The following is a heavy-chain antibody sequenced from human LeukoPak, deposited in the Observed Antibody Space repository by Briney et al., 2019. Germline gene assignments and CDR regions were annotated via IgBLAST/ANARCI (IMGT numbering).Heavy chain of an antibody. D-gene: IGHD1-14*01. CDR2: ISGSGGST. Sequence: GVSLRLSCAASGFTFSSYAMRCVRQAPGGGLEECSAISGSGGSTYYADSVKGRFTISVDNSKNTVYLKLNSLTPDDTAVYYCAKHGSGSRITRYWVQGSLVTVSS. CDR1: GFTFSSYA. V-gene: IGHV3-23*01. CDR3: AKHGSGSRITRY. J-gene: IGHJ4*02.